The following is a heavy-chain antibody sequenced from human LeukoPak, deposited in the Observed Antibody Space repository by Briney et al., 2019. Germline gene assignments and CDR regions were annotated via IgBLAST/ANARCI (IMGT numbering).Heavy chain of an antibody. J-gene: IGHJ4*02. CDR1: GFTFSSYW. D-gene: IGHD1-26*01. Sequence: GESLRLSCAASGFTFSSYWMHWVRQSPGKGLVWVSRINSDGSSRSYADSVKGRFTISRDNAKNTLYLQMNSLRAEDTAVYYCAREGVGWHYDYWGQGSLVTVSS. V-gene: IGHV3-74*01. CDR3: AREGVGWHYDY. CDR2: INSDGSSR.